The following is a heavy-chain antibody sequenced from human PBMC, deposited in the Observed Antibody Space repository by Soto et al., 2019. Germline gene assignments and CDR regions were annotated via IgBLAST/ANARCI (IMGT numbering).Heavy chain of an antibody. V-gene: IGHV3-30-3*01. CDR3: ARGPVTQTSFIDH. J-gene: IGHJ4*02. CDR1: GFTFSSYP. CDR2: ISYDGGNQ. Sequence: GSLRLSCEASGFTFSSYPMHWVRQAPGKGLEWVTVISYDGGNQYYADSVKGRFTISRDNSKDTLYLKMHSLRSDDTAVYFCARGPVTQTSFIDHWGQGTLVTVSS. D-gene: IGHD4-4*01.